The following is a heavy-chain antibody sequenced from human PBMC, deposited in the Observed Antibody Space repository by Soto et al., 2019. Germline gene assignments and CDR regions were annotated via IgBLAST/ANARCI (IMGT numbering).Heavy chain of an antibody. V-gene: IGHV3-74*01. J-gene: IGHJ4*02. CDR1: GFTFSSYW. CDR3: VRGHWSFDY. D-gene: IGHD2-8*02. Sequence: VGSLRLSCAASGFTFSSYWMHWVRQAPGKGLVWVSRINSDGSSTSYADSVKGRFTISRDNAKNTLYLQMSSLKAEDTAVYYCVRGHWSFDYWGQGTVVTVSS. CDR2: INSDGSST.